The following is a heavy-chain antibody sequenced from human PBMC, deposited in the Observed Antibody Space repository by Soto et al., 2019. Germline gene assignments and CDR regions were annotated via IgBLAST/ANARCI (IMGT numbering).Heavy chain of an antibody. CDR3: ARDLNRNNVLGFDS. V-gene: IGHV1-18*04. J-gene: IGHJ4*02. D-gene: IGHD1-1*01. CDR2: VSTYSEHT. CDR1: GYIFNSVG. Sequence: QLVQSGDEVKKPGASVKVSCRASGYIFNSVGISWLRQVPGQGLEWMGWVSTYSEHTKSVQKFQDRVTLTADTPTSTVPMEQRSLRSADTAVYYCARDLNRNNVLGFDSWGQGTLVTVAS.